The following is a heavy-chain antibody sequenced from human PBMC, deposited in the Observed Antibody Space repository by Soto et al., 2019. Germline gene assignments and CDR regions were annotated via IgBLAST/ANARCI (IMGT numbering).Heavy chain of an antibody. J-gene: IGHJ4*02. V-gene: IGHV3-7*01. Sequence: GGSLRLSCAASGFTFSNYCMSWVRQAPGKGLEWVANIKQDGSEKNYGDSVKGRFTISRDNAKNSLYLQMNSLRAEDTAVYYCARPTYYYGSGNYYWHFDYWGQGTLVTVSS. CDR1: GFTFSNYC. CDR3: ARPTYYYGSGNYYWHFDY. D-gene: IGHD3-10*01. CDR2: IKQDGSEK.